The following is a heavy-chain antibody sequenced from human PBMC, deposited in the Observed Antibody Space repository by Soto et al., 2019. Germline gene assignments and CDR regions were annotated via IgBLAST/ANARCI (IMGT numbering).Heavy chain of an antibody. J-gene: IGHJ4*02. CDR1: GGSISSSNW. V-gene: IGHV4-4*02. D-gene: IGHD6-19*01. CDR3: APSSSGWYPPH. CDR2: IYHTGST. Sequence: QVQLQESGPGLVKPSGTLSLTCAVSGGSISSSNWWSWVRQPPGKGLEWIGEIYHTGSTNYHPSPRTRVTASVDKSKTQCSRTVRSVTAADTAGYSRAPSSSGWYPPHWGQGTLVTVPP.